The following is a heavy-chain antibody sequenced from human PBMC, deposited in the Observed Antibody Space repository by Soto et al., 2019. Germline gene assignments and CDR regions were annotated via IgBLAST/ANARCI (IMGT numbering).Heavy chain of an antibody. J-gene: IGHJ5*02. CDR3: ARSVLVVAATWGTNWFDP. V-gene: IGHV1-3*01. D-gene: IGHD2-15*01. Sequence: GTSVKLSCKASGDTFTSYAMHWVRQAPGQRLEWMGWINAGNGNTKYSQKFQGRVTITRDTSASTAYMELSSLRSEDTAVYYCARSVLVVAATWGTNWFDPWGQGTLVTVSS. CDR2: INAGNGNT. CDR1: GDTFTSYA.